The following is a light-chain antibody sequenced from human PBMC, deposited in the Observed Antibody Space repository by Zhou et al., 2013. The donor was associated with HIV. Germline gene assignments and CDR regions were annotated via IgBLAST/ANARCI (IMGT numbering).Light chain of an antibody. CDR3: QQYGGPSIT. CDR1: QSVSSNY. CDR2: GAS. Sequence: EIVLTQSPGTLSLSPGERATLSCRASQSVSSNYLAWYQQKPGQAPRLPIYGASSRATGIPDRFSGSGSGTDFTLTISRLEPEDFAVYYCQQYGGPSITFGQGTRLEIK. V-gene: IGKV3-20*01. J-gene: IGKJ5*01.